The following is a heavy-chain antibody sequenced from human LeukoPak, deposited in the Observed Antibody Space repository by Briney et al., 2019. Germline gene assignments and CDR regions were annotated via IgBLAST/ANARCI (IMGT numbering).Heavy chain of an antibody. CDR1: GGSISSGSYY. Sequence: SQTLSLTCTVSGGSISSGSYYWSWIRQPAWKGLEWIGRIYTSGSTNYNPSLKSRVTISVDTSKNQFSLKLSSVTAADTAVYYCAAVPESYYSVYYFNYWGQGTLVTVSS. J-gene: IGHJ4*02. D-gene: IGHD3-10*01. CDR3: AAVPESYYSVYYFNY. V-gene: IGHV4-61*02. CDR2: IYTSGST.